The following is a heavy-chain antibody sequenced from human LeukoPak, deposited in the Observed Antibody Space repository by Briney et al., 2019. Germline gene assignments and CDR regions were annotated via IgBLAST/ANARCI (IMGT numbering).Heavy chain of an antibody. CDR1: GGSISSYY. J-gene: IGHJ5*02. CDR2: IYTSGST. Sequence: SETLSLTCTVFGGSISSYYWSWIRQPAGKGLEWIGHIYTSGSTNYNPSLKSRVTMSVDTSKNQFSLRLHSLTAADTAVYYCARTKYYYDTSDYCYWFDPWGQGTLVTVSS. CDR3: ARTKYYYDTSDYCYWFDP. D-gene: IGHD3-22*01. V-gene: IGHV4-4*07.